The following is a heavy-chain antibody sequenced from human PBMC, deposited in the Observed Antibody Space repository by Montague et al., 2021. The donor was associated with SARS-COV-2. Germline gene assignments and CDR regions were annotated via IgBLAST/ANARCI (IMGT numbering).Heavy chain of an antibody. CDR3: VREYTGSSQAS. CDR1: GGSIVTGDYY. CDR2: IFHSGTT. J-gene: IGHJ4*02. Sequence: SETLSLTCSVSGGSIVTGDYYWAWSRQPPGKGLEWIGSIFHSGTTYYAPPLRGRVTISVDTSKNQFSLKLNSVTAADTAFYYCVREYTGSSQASWGQGTLVTVPS. D-gene: IGHD6-6*01. V-gene: IGHV4-39*02.